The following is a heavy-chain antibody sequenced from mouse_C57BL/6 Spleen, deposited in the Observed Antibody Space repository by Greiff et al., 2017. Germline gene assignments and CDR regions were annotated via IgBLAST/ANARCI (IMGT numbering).Heavy chain of an antibody. CDR2: INPSNGGT. CDR1: GYTFTSYW. Sequence: QVQLQQPGTELVKPGASVKLSCKASGYTFTSYWMHWVKQRPGQGLEWIGNINPSNGGTNYNEKFKSKATLTVDKSSSTAYMQLSSLTSEDSAVYYCAREEGPKLVLNFDVWGTGTTVTVSS. J-gene: IGHJ1*03. CDR3: AREEGPKLVLNFDV. V-gene: IGHV1-53*01. D-gene: IGHD1-3*01.